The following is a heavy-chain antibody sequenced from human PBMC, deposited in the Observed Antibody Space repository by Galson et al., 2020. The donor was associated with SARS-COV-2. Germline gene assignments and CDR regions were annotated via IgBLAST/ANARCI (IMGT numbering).Heavy chain of an antibody. J-gene: IGHJ6*03. Sequence: GESLKISCADSGFTFSSASMNWVRQAPGRGLEWGSYISSSSSTIYYAYSVKGRFTISRDNAKNSLYLQMNSLRAEDTAVYDCARDGIVTGYYRYMDVWGKGTTVTISS. D-gene: IGHD3-9*01. CDR1: GFTFSSAS. CDR3: ARDGIVTGYYRYMDV. CDR2: ISSSSSTI. V-gene: IGHV3-48*01.